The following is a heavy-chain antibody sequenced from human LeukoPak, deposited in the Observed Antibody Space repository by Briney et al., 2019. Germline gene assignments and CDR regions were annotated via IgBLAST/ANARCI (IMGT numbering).Heavy chain of an antibody. CDR1: GGSFSGYY. CDR3: ARPHSTFFDQDAAYYFDY. CDR2: INHSGST. D-gene: IGHD3-9*01. V-gene: IGHV4-34*01. J-gene: IGHJ4*02. Sequence: SETLSLTCAVYGGSFSGYYWSWIRQPPGKGLEWIGEINHSGSTNYNPSLKSRVTISVDTSKNHFSLKLSSVTAADTTVYYCARPHSTFFDQDAAYYFDYWGQGTLVTVSS.